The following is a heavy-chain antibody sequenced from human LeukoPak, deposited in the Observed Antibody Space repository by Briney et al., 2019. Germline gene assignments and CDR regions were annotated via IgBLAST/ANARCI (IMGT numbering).Heavy chain of an antibody. J-gene: IGHJ4*02. CDR1: GFTFSRSA. D-gene: IGHD2-15*01. V-gene: IGHV3-21*01. CDR2: IRGSSDYI. CDR3: ARLYCNGGSCYGKYYFDY. Sequence: GGSLRLSCAASGFTFSRSAMEWVRQAPGTGLEWVSSIRGSSDYIYYADSVKGRFTISRDNTKNSVSLQMNSLRAEDTAVYYCARLYCNGGSCYGKYYFDYWGQGALVTVSS.